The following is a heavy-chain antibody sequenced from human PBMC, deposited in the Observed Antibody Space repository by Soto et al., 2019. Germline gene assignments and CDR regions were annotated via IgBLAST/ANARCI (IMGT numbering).Heavy chain of an antibody. CDR1: GFSLRTCGVG. CDR2: IYWDDDK. J-gene: IGHJ6*02. D-gene: IGHD4-17*01. V-gene: IGHV2-5*02. CDR3: ARVRSSPFGMDV. Sequence: SCPTLVNPTQTLTLTCTFSGFSLRTCGVGVGWIRQPPGKALEWLALIYWDDDKRYSPSLKTRLSITKDTSKKQVVVTMTNMDPVDTATYYCARVRSSPFGMDVWGQGTTVTVSS.